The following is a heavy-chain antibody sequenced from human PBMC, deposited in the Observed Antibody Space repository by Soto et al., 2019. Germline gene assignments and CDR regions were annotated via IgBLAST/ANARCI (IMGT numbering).Heavy chain of an antibody. CDR3: ARDCSGGSCYPGMDV. V-gene: IGHV3-21*01. J-gene: IGHJ6*02. Sequence: EVQLVESGGGLVKPGGSLRLSCAASGFNFNSYTINWVRQAPGKRLECLSSISSSGYIFSTDSVRGRFTISRDNAKNSVYLQINSLRAEDSAVYFCARDCSGGSCYPGMDVWGQGPTVTVSS. CDR2: ISSSGYI. CDR1: GFNFNSYT. D-gene: IGHD2-15*01.